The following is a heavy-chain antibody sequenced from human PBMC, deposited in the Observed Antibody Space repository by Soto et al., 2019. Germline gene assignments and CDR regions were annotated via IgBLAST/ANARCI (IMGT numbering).Heavy chain of an antibody. D-gene: IGHD6-19*01. CDR2: IDWDDAK. CDR3: ARIPGSAWYDGWYFDY. V-gene: IGHV2-70*01. Sequence: GSGPTLVNPTQTLTLTCAFSGFSLSSGGLCVGWIRQPPGKALEWLAIIDWDDAKYYSTSLKTRLTISKDTSKNQVVLTMTNMDPVDTATYYCARIPGSAWYDGWYFDYWGPGALVTVSS. CDR1: GFSLSSGGLC. J-gene: IGHJ4*02.